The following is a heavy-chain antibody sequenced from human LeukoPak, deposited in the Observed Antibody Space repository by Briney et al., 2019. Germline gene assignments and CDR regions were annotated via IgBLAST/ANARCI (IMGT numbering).Heavy chain of an antibody. CDR1: GFTFSDSA. CDR3: TRLPDY. J-gene: IGHJ4*02. V-gene: IGHV3-73*01. Sequence: PGGSLRLSCAASGFTFSDSAMYWVRQASGKGLEWVGRIRSKANSYATAYAASVKGRFTISRDDSKNMAYPQMNSLKTEDTAVYYCTRLPDYWGQGALVIVSS. CDR2: IRSKANSYAT.